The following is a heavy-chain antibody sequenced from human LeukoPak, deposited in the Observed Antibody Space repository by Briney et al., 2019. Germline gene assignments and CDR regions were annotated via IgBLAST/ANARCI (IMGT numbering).Heavy chain of an antibody. CDR3: ARVTSGITGGTYYYYYMDV. J-gene: IGHJ6*03. V-gene: IGHV3-30*02. CDR2: LRLDGSNK. CDR1: GFTFSNYA. Sequence: GGSLRLSCAASGFTFSNYAMHWVRQAPGKGLEWVAFLRLDGSNKNYADSVKGRFTISRDNSKNTLYLQMNSLRVEDTAVYYCARVTSGITGGTYYYYYMDVWGKGTTVTVSS. D-gene: IGHD6-13*01.